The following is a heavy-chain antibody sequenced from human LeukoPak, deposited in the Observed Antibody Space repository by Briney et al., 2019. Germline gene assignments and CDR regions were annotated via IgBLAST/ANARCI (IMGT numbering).Heavy chain of an antibody. J-gene: IGHJ3*02. D-gene: IGHD5-24*01. Sequence: GASVKVSCKASGYTFTGYYMDWVRQAPGQGLEWMGWINPNSGGTNYAQKFQGRVTMTRDTSISTAYMELSRLRSDDTAVYYCAREMATITPFGAFDIWGQGTVVTVSS. CDR3: AREMATITPFGAFDI. CDR1: GYTFTGYY. V-gene: IGHV1-2*02. CDR2: INPNSGGT.